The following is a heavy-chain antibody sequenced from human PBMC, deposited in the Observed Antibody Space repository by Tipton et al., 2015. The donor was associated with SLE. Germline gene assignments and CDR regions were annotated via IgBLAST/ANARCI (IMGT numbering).Heavy chain of an antibody. CDR2: ISGSGGSP. J-gene: IGHJ4*02. Sequence: SLRLSCAASGFTFSRYSLGWVRQAPGKGLEWGSAISGSGGSPYYADSVKGRFTITRDNSKNTLYLQMNSLRAEDTAVYCCAPVAGDYWGQGTLVTVSS. CDR1: GFTFSRYS. V-gene: IGHV3-23*01. CDR3: APVAGDY. D-gene: IGHD6-19*01.